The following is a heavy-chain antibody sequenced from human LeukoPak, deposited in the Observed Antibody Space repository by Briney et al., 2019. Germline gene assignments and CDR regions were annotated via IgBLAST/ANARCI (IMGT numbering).Heavy chain of an antibody. Sequence: SETLSLTCTVSGGSISSYYWSWIRQPPGKGLEWIGYIYYSGSTNYNPSLKSRVTISVDTSKNQFSLKLSSVTAADTAVYYCARVATIFGLFDYWGQGTLVTVSS. CDR3: ARVATIFGLFDY. D-gene: IGHD3-3*01. CDR2: IYYSGST. J-gene: IGHJ4*02. V-gene: IGHV4-59*01. CDR1: GGSISSYY.